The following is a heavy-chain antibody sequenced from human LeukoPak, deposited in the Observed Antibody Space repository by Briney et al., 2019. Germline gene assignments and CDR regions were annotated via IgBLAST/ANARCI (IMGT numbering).Heavy chain of an antibody. D-gene: IGHD3-16*01. CDR3: ARGGHSSFDY. Sequence: GGSLRLSCAASGFTFSNFWLHWVRQAPGKGLEWVSRITSDGSNINYADSVQGRFTISRDNAKNTLYQQMNSLRAEDTAVYYCARGGHSSFDYWGQGALVTVSS. V-gene: IGHV3-74*01. CDR2: ITSDGSNI. CDR1: GFTFSNFW. J-gene: IGHJ4*02.